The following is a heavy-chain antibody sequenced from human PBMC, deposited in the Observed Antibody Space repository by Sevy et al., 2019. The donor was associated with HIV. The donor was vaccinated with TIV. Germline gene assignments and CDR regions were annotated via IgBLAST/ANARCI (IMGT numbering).Heavy chain of an antibody. CDR3: ARRFFDV. CDR2: IRQDGGEI. J-gene: IGHJ4*02. V-gene: IGHV3-7*01. CDR1: GFTFDTYW. Sequence: GGSLRLSCAASGFTFDTYWMQWVRQAPGKGLEWVANIRQDGGEIYYSDSLKGRFTISRDNVKESLFLQMTNLKVEDSGIYYCARRFFDVWGQGVLVTVSS. D-gene: IGHD3-16*01.